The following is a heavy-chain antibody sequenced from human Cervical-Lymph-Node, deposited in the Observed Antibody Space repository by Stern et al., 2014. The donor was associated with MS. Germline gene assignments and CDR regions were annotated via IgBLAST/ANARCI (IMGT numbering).Heavy chain of an antibody. D-gene: IGHD3-22*01. CDR3: ASGHYDSSGYYHPPYY. V-gene: IGHV1-3*01. CDR2: INAGNGNT. CDR1: GYTFTSYA. Sequence: MQLVESGAEVKKPGASVKVSCKASGYTFTSYAMHWVRQAPGQRLAWMGWINAGNGNTKYSQKFQGRVTITRDTSASTAYMELSSLRSEDTAVYYCASGHYDSSGYYHPPYYWGQGTLVTVSS. J-gene: IGHJ4*02.